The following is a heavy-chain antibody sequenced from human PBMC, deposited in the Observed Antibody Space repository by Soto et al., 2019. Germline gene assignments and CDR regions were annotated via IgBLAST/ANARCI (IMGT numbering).Heavy chain of an antibody. CDR3: ARDDSSSFQRVYYYYGIDV. Sequence: QVQLVQSRAEVKKPGASVKVSCKASGYTFTSYGISWVRQAPGQGLEWMGWISAYNGNTNYAQKLQGRVTMTTDTSTSTAYMELRSLRSDDTAVYYCARDDSSSFQRVYYYYGIDVLGQGTTVTVSS. D-gene: IGHD6-6*01. J-gene: IGHJ6*02. CDR1: GYTFTSYG. CDR2: ISAYNGNT. V-gene: IGHV1-18*01.